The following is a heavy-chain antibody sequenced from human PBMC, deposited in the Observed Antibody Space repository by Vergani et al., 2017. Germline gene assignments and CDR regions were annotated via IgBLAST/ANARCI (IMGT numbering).Heavy chain of an antibody. J-gene: IGHJ5*02. Sequence: EVQLVESGGGLVQPGRSLRLSCAASGFTFDDYAMHWVRQAPGKGLEWVSGISWNSGSTGYADSVKGRFTISRDNATNSLYLQMNSLRAEDTALYYCAKSLSRFWSGYVWFDPWGQGTLVTVSS. D-gene: IGHD3-3*01. CDR3: AKSLSRFWSGYVWFDP. CDR1: GFTFDDYA. V-gene: IGHV3-9*01. CDR2: ISWNSGST.